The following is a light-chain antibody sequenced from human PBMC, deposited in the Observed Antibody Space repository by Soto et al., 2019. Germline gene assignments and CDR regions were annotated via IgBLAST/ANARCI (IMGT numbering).Light chain of an antibody. V-gene: IGKV3-15*01. J-gene: IGKJ4*01. CDR3: QQYNNWPPLT. CDR2: DAS. CDR1: QSVKSN. Sequence: EIVMTQSPATLSVSTGERATLSCRASQSVKSNLAWYQQKPGQAPRLLIYDASTRATGVPARFSGSGSGTEFTLSISSLQSEDFAVYYCQQYNNWPPLTFGGGTKVEFK.